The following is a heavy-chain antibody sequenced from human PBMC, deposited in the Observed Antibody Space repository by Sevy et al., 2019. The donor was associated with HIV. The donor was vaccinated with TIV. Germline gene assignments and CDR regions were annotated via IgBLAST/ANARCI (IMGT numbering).Heavy chain of an antibody. CDR3: VRDKESGASILDA. V-gene: IGHV3-7*03. J-gene: IGHJ5*02. CDR2: IKQDGSEA. Sequence: GRCLRLSCVASGFNFRNFWMSWVRQAPGKGLECVADIKQDGSEAYYVDSVKGRFTISRDNAKNSLYLQMNSLRDEDTAMYFCVRDKESGASILDAWGQGTPVTVSS. CDR1: GFNFRNFW. D-gene: IGHD3-10*01.